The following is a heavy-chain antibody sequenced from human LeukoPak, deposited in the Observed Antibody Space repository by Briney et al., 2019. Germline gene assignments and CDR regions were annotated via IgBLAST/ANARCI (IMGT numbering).Heavy chain of an antibody. CDR1: GYTFTSYG. Sequence: ASVKVSCKASGYTFTSYGISWVRQAPGQGLEWMGWISAYNGNTNYAQKLQGRVTMTTDTSTSTAHMELRSLRSDDTAVYYCARVQFSTSDYYYYGMDVWGQGTTVTVSS. V-gene: IGHV1-18*01. J-gene: IGHJ6*02. CDR2: ISAYNGNT. CDR3: ARVQFSTSDYYYYGMDV. D-gene: IGHD2-2*01.